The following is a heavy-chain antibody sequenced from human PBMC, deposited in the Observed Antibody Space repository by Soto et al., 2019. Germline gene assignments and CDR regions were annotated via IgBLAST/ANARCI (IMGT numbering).Heavy chain of an antibody. Sequence: GGSLRLSCAASGFTFSSYGMHWVRQAPGKGLEWVAVISYDGSNKYYADSVKGRFTISRDNSKNTLYLQMNSLRAEDTAVYYCAKEVVRGRGYYYYGMDVWGQGTTVTVSS. D-gene: IGHD3-10*01. CDR3: AKEVVRGRGYYYYGMDV. CDR2: ISYDGSNK. CDR1: GFTFSSYG. V-gene: IGHV3-30*18. J-gene: IGHJ6*02.